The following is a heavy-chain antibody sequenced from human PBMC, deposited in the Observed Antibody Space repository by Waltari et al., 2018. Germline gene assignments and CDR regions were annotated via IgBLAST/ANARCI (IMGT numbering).Heavy chain of an antibody. Sequence: EVQLVESGGGLVKPGGSLRLSCAASGFTFSSYSMNWVRQAPGKGLEWVSSISSSSSYIYYADSGKGRFTISRDNAKNSLYLQMNSLRAEDTAVYYCARGRYCSGGSCYDYYYGMDVWGQGTTVTVSS. CDR2: ISSSSSYI. J-gene: IGHJ6*02. CDR3: ARGRYCSGGSCYDYYYGMDV. CDR1: GFTFSSYS. D-gene: IGHD2-15*01. V-gene: IGHV3-21*01.